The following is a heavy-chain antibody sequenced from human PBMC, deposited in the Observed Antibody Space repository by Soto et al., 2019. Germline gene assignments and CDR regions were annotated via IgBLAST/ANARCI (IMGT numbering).Heavy chain of an antibody. Sequence: EVQLLESGGGLVQPGGSLRLSGAASGFSFVNYAMNWVRQAPGKGLEWVSGLSGSGTSTYYADSVKGRFTISRDNSRYPLFLQMNSLTADDTAVYYCAQATPNGGLFNPFDSWGQGARVTVSS. CDR3: AQATPNGGLFNPFDS. CDR1: GFSFVNYA. J-gene: IGHJ4*02. V-gene: IGHV3-23*01. D-gene: IGHD4-17*01. CDR2: LSGSGTST.